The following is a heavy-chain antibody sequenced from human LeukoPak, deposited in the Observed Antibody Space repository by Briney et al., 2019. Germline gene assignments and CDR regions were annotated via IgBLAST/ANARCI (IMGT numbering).Heavy chain of an antibody. CDR3: ARARYGGYVHYYYYMDV. CDR2: ISSSGSTI. CDR1: EFTFSSYA. V-gene: IGHV3-48*04. Sequence: GGSLRLSCAASEFTFSSYAMSWVRQAPGKGLEWVSYISSSGSTIYYADSVKGRFTISRDNAKNSLYLQMNSLRAEDTAVYYCARARYGGYVHYYYYMDVWGKGTTVTISS. J-gene: IGHJ6*03. D-gene: IGHD5-12*01.